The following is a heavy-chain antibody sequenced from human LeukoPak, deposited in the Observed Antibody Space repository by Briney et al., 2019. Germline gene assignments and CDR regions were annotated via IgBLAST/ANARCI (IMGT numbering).Heavy chain of an antibody. CDR1: GGSLSDHD. V-gene: IGHV4-34*01. CDR2: INHPVAA. CDR3: ARGKGDLTMIVMIVTAVEFYFDS. J-gene: IGHJ4*02. Sequence: SQCLSLAWAVLGGSLSDHDCGWVRQRPRGGLGWIGGINHPVAANYNPSLKSRASLSPAPPTNQVSLKLNSLTAADTAVYYCARGKGDLTMIVMIVTAVEFYFDSWGPGTLVTVSS. D-gene: IGHD3-22*01.